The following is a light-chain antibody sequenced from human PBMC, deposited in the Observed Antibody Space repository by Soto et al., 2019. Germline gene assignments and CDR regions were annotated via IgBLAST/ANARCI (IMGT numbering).Light chain of an antibody. V-gene: IGKV3-15*01. CDR2: DAS. Sequence: EIVMTQSPATLSVSPGERATLSCRASQSVSSNLAWYQQKPGQAPRLLIYDASTRATGIPARFSGSGSGTEFTLTISDVQPEDFAVYYCHQRQSWPRTFGQGTKVDIK. CDR3: HQRQSWPRT. J-gene: IGKJ1*01. CDR1: QSVSSN.